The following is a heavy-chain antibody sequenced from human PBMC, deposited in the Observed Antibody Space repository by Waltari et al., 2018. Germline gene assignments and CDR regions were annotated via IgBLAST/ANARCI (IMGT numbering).Heavy chain of an antibody. Sequence: QVQLQESGPGLVKPSQTLSLTCSVSGGSISSGSYYWSWIRQPAGKGLEWIGYMYTSGSTNYNSSLKSRVTISVDTSKNQFSLKLSSVTAADTAVYYCARDSDYWGQGTLVTVSS. CDR3: ARDSDY. J-gene: IGHJ4*02. V-gene: IGHV4-61*09. CDR1: GGSISSGSYY. CDR2: MYTSGST.